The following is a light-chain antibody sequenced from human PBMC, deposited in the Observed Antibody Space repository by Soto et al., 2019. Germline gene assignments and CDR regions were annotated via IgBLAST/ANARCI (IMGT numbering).Light chain of an antibody. CDR2: GAS. J-gene: IGKJ2*01. Sequence: EIVLTQSPGTLSLSPGERATLSCRASQSVSSNYLAGYQQKPGQAPKLLIYGASNRASGIPDRFSGGASGTGFTLTINRLEPEDFAVYFCHQYGGSPPFTFGQGTKVEIK. CDR1: QSVSSNY. CDR3: HQYGGSPPFT. V-gene: IGKV3-20*01.